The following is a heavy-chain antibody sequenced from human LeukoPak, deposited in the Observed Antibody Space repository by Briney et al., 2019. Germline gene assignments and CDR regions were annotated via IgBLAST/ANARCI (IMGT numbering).Heavy chain of an antibody. J-gene: IGHJ3*02. D-gene: IGHD2-21*02. CDR2: IIPILGIA. V-gene: IGHV1-69*04. CDR3: ARGASSRVTNASDI. CDR1: GGTFSSYA. Sequence: SVKVSCKASGGTFSSYAISWVRQAPGQGLEWMGRIIPILGIANYAQKFQGRVTITADKSTSTAYMELSSLRSEDTAVYYCARGASSRVTNASDIWGQGTMVTVSS.